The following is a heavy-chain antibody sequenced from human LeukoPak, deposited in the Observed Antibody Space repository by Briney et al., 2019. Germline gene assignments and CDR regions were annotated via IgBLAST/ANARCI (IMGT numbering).Heavy chain of an antibody. CDR1: GFTFSSYS. V-gene: IGHV3-21*01. J-gene: IGHJ4*02. D-gene: IGHD3-22*01. Sequence: GGSLRLSCAASGFTFSSYSMNWVRQAPGKGLEWVSSISSSSSYIYYADSVKGRFTISRDNAKSSLYLQMNSLRAEDTAVYYCARVLGSYYDSSGDADFDYWGQGTLVTVSS. CDR2: ISSSSSYI. CDR3: ARVLGSYYDSSGDADFDY.